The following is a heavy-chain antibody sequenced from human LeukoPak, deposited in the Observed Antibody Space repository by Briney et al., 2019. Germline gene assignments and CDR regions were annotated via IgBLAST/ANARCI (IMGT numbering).Heavy chain of an antibody. CDR2: ISSSSSYI. V-gene: IGHV3-21*01. J-gene: IGHJ4*02. D-gene: IGHD5-12*01. CDR1: GFTFSSYS. Sequence: GGSLRLSCAASGFTFSSYSMNWVRQAPGKGLEWVSSISSSSSYIYYADSVKGRFTISRDNSKNTLYLQMNSLRAEDTAVYYCAKGYSGYVGIDYWGQGTLVTVSS. CDR3: AKGYSGYVGIDY.